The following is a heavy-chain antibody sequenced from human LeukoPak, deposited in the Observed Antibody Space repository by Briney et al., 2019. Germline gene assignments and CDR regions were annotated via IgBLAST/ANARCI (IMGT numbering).Heavy chain of an antibody. CDR2: IVVGSGNT. J-gene: IGHJ4*02. D-gene: IGHD5-18*01. CDR3: AAEVTARYSSPFYFDY. CDR1: GFAFTSSA. Sequence: SVKVSCKASGFAFTSSAMQWVRQARGQRLEWIGWIVVGSGNTNYAQKFQERVTITRDMSTSTAYMELSSLRSEDTAVYYCAAEVTARYSSPFYFDYWGQGTLVTVSS. V-gene: IGHV1-58*02.